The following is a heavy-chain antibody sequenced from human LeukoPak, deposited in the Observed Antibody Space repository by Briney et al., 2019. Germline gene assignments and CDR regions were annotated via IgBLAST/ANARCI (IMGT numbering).Heavy chain of an antibody. Sequence: PGGSLRLSCAASGFTFSSNYMSWVRQAPGKGLEWVSVIYSGGSTYYADSVKGRFTISRDNSKNTLYLQMNSLRAEDTAVYYCARSLGGAVTTEAFDYWGQGTLVTVSS. CDR3: ARSLGGAVTTEAFDY. CDR2: IYSGGST. D-gene: IGHD4-17*01. CDR1: GFTFSSNY. V-gene: IGHV3-53*01. J-gene: IGHJ4*02.